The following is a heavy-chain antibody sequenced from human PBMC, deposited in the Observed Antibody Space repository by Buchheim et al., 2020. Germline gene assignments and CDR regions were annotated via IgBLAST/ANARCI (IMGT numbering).Heavy chain of an antibody. CDR3: ARVDSSGYYPFDY. Sequence: QVQLQESGPGLVKPSQTLSLTCTVSGGSISSGGYYWSWIRQHPGKGLGWIWYIYYSGSPYYNPSLKRRLTIPVDTSKNQFSLKLSSVTAADTAVYYCARVDSSGYYPFDYWGQGTL. D-gene: IGHD3-22*01. CDR2: IYYSGSP. J-gene: IGHJ4*02. CDR1: GGSISSGGYY. V-gene: IGHV4-31*03.